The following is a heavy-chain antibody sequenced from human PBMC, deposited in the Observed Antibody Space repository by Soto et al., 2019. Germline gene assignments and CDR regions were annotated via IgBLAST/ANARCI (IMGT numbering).Heavy chain of an antibody. CDR3: ASRYLEYCSSASCSAPYDY. V-gene: IGHV3-7*05. J-gene: IGHJ4*02. D-gene: IGHD2-2*01. CDR2: IKQDGSEK. CDR1: GFTFTTYW. Sequence: EVQLEESGGGLVQPGGSLRLSCAASGFTFTTYWMSWVRQAPGKGLEWVANIKQDGSEKYYVDSVKGRFTISRDNTKKSLYLQMNSLRAEDTAVYYCASRYLEYCSSASCSAPYDYWGQGTLVTVSS.